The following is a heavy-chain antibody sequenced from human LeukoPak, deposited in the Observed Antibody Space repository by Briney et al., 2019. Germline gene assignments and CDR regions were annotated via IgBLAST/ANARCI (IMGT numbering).Heavy chain of an antibody. CDR2: INPNSGGT. D-gene: IGHD3-10*01. CDR1: GYTFTGYY. CDR3: ARIIWFGELSGGMDV. J-gene: IGHJ6*02. Sequence: GASVKVSCKASGYTFTGYYMHWVRQAPGQGLEWMGWINPNSGGTNYAQKFQGRVTMTRDTSISTAYMELSRLRSDDTAVYYCARIIWFGELSGGMDVWGQGTTVTVSS. V-gene: IGHV1-2*02.